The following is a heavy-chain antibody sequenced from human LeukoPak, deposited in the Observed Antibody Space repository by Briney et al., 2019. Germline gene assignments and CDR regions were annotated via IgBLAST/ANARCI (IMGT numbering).Heavy chain of an antibody. CDR1: GYMLATYG. CDR2: ISVYSGNT. D-gene: IGHD5-24*01. Sequence: ASVKVSCKASGYMLATYGISWVRQAPGQGLEWMGWISVYSGNTNYAQKFQGRVTMTTTPSTNTAYLDLRSLRSDDTAVYYCARDHGDGYPTPVYYHAMDVWGQGTTVVVSS. J-gene: IGHJ6*02. V-gene: IGHV1-18*01. CDR3: ARDHGDGYPTPVYYHAMDV.